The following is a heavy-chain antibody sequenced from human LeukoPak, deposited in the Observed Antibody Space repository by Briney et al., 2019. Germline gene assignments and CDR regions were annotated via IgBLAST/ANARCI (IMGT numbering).Heavy chain of an antibody. CDR2: ISHDGSHK. CDR3: ARDPNRLADYGGDYFDH. D-gene: IGHD4-23*01. V-gene: IGHV3-30*04. Sequence: PGGSLRLSRLASGFTFSSFSMHWVRQAPGNGLEWVAVISHDGSHKYYADSVRGRFTISRDDSKNTLSLQMNTLRPEDTALFYCARDPNRLADYGGDYFDHWGQGTLVTVSS. J-gene: IGHJ4*02. CDR1: GFTFSSFS.